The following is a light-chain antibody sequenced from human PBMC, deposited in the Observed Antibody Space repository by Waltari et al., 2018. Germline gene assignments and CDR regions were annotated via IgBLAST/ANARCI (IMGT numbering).Light chain of an antibody. V-gene: IGKV1-39*01. CDR3: QQSSTTPF. CDR1: QSISNY. Sequence: DIQMTQSPSSLSASVGDRITITCRARQSISNYLNWYQQKPGKAPKPLIYVASRLQSGVPSRFSGSGSGTDFTLTISNLQPEDFATYYCQQSSTTPFFGQGTKLESK. CDR2: VAS. J-gene: IGKJ2*01.